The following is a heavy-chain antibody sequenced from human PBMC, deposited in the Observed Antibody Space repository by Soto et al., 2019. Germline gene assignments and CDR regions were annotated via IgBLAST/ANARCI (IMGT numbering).Heavy chain of an antibody. CDR1: GFTFRSYA. CDR3: AKEPVGPDWYFDL. Sequence: DVQLLESGGGLVQPGGSLRLSCAASGFTFRSYAMSWVRQAPGKGLEWVSGISGSGISTHYADSVKGRFTVPRDNSKNRLYRQVNRLSAEDTAVYNCAKEPVGPDWYFDLWGRGTLVTVSS. V-gene: IGHV3-23*01. CDR2: ISGSGIST. J-gene: IGHJ2*01.